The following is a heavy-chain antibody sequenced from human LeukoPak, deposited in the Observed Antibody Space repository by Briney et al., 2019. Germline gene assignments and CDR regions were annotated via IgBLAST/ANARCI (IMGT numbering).Heavy chain of an antibody. Sequence: GASVKVSCKASGYSFTSHYMHWVRQAPGQGLEWMGLINPSGSSTLYAQKFQGRVTMTRDMSTTTDYMELSSLRAEDTALYHCARVYDYVWGSYRYTGAFDIWGQGTMVTVSS. CDR1: GYSFTSHY. J-gene: IGHJ3*02. V-gene: IGHV1-46*01. CDR2: INPSGSST. D-gene: IGHD3-16*02. CDR3: ARVYDYVWGSYRYTGAFDI.